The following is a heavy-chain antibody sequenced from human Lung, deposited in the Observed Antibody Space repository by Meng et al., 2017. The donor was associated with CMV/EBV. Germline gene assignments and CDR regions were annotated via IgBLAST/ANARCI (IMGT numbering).Heavy chain of an antibody. CDR2: IQPSDSET. CDR1: GYSFSTYW. CDR3: ASGAGDY. V-gene: IGHV5-51*01. Sequence: GGSLRLSCKGSGYSFSTYWIAWVRQMPGKGLEWMGVIQPSDSETTYSPSFEGQVTISADKSISTVYLHWSYLKASDTGMYYCASGAGDYWGQGTLVTVSS. D-gene: IGHD1-26*01. J-gene: IGHJ4*02.